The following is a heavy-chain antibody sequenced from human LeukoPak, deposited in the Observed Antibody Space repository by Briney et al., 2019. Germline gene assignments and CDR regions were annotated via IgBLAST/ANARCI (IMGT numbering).Heavy chain of an antibody. CDR3: TTARNMVRGVIPLDY. Sequence: GGSLRLSCAASGFTFSNTWMSWVRQAPGKGLEWVGRIRSKTDGGTTDYAAPVKGRFTISRDDSKNTLYLQMNSLKTGDTAVYYCTTARNMVRGVIPLDYWGQGTLVTVSS. V-gene: IGHV3-15*01. J-gene: IGHJ4*02. CDR1: GFTFSNTW. CDR2: IRSKTDGGTT. D-gene: IGHD3-10*01.